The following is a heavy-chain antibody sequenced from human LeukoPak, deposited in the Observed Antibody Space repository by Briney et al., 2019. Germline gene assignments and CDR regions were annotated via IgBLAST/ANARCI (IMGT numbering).Heavy chain of an antibody. Sequence: GGSLRLSCAASGFTFSSYSMNWVRQAPGKGLEWVSSISSSSSYIYYADSVKGRFTISRDNAKNSLYLQMNSLRAEDTAVYCCARVRMIGDAFDIWGQGTMVTVSS. CDR3: ARVRMIGDAFDI. J-gene: IGHJ3*02. CDR2: ISSSSSYI. CDR1: GFTFSSYS. V-gene: IGHV3-21*01. D-gene: IGHD3-16*01.